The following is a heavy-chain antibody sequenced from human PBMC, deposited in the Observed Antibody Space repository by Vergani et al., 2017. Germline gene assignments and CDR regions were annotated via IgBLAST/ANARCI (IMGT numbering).Heavy chain of an antibody. J-gene: IGHJ4*02. CDR1: GFTFDDYA. CDR3: AKDSIYYYDSSGYYYGGLDY. V-gene: IGHV3-9*01. Sequence: VQLVESGGGVVQPGRSLRLSCAASGFTFDDYAMHWVRQAPGKGLEWVSGISWNSGSIGYADSVKGRFTISRDNAKNSLYLQMNSLRAEDTALYYCAKDSIYYYDSSGYYYGGLDYWGQGTLVTVSS. CDR2: ISWNSGSI. D-gene: IGHD3-22*01.